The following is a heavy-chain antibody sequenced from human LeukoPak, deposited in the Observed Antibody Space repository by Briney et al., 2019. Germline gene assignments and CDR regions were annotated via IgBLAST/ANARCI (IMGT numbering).Heavy chain of an antibody. CDR1: GDSVSNKSAA. CDR3: ARTTFTQQVALFDP. V-gene: IGHV6-1*01. J-gene: IGHJ5*02. Sequence: SQTLSLTCAISGDSVSNKSAAWNWIRQSPSRGLEWLGRTYYRSKWYDDYAASVKSRITINPDTSKNQFSLQLNSVTPEDTAIYCCARTTFTQQVALFDPWGQGTLVTVSS. D-gene: IGHD6-13*01. CDR2: TYYRSKWYD.